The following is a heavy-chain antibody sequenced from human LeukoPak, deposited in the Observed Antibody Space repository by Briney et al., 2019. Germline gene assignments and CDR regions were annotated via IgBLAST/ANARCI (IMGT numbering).Heavy chain of an antibody. CDR3: ARDFLEDTQ. J-gene: IGHJ4*02. V-gene: IGHV3-23*01. CDR2: INGGGAGT. D-gene: IGHD2-2*02. CDR1: GFTFTSYA. Sequence: GGSLRLSRAASGFTFTSYAMSWVRQAPGKGLEWVSGINGGGAGTYYADSVKGRFTVPRDNAKSSLYLQMNSLRAEDTALYYCARDFLEDTQWGQGTLVTVSS.